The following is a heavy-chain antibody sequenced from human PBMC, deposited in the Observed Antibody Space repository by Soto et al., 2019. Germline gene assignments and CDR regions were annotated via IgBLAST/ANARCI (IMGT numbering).Heavy chain of an antibody. CDR2: INHSGST. CDR3: ARGSERGFFDY. D-gene: IGHD6-25*01. V-gene: IGHV4-34*01. J-gene: IGHJ4*02. CDR1: GGSFSGYY. Sequence: SETLSLTCAVYGGSFSGYYWSWIRQPPGKGLEWIGEINHSGSTNYNPSLKSRVTISVDTSKNQFSLKLSSVTAADTAVYYCARGSERGFFDYWGQGTLVTVSS.